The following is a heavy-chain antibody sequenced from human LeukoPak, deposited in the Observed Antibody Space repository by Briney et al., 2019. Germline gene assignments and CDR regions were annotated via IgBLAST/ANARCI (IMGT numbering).Heavy chain of an antibody. CDR3: ARHAPNRGGDY. J-gene: IGHJ4*02. D-gene: IGHD3-10*01. V-gene: IGHV5-51*01. Sequence: GESLKISCTASGYSSISYWMGWVRQMPGKGLELVGIIYPPDSVTKFRPSFQGRVTISVDKSISTAYLQWSSLEASDTAIYYCARHAPNRGGDYWGQGTLLTVSS. CDR1: GYSSISYW. CDR2: IYPPDSVT.